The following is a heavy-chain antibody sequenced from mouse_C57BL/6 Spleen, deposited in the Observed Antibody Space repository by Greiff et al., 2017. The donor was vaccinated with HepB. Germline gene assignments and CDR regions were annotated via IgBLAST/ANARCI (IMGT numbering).Heavy chain of an antibody. CDR2: IDPSDSYT. Sequence: VQLQQSGAELVRPGTSVKLSCKASGYTFTSYWMHWVKQRPGQGLEWIGVIDPSDSYTNYNQKFKGKATLTVDTSSSTAYMQLSSLTSEDSAVYYCARPHYYGSSSGAMDYWGQGTSVTVSS. V-gene: IGHV1-59*01. D-gene: IGHD1-1*01. CDR1: GYTFTSYW. J-gene: IGHJ4*01. CDR3: ARPHYYGSSSGAMDY.